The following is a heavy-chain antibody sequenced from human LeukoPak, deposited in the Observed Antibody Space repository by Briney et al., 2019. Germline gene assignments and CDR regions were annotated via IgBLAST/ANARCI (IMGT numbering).Heavy chain of an antibody. CDR2: IYPGDSKT. J-gene: IGHJ4*02. Sequence: KPGESLKISCKGSGYSFISYWIGWVPQLPGKGLEWMGIIYPGDSKTRYSPSFQGQVTFSADKSVTTACLQWSSLKASDTAMYYCVRRGDYGDSSHYWGQGTLVTVSS. CDR3: VRRGDYGDSSHY. V-gene: IGHV5-51*01. D-gene: IGHD4-17*01. CDR1: GYSFISYW.